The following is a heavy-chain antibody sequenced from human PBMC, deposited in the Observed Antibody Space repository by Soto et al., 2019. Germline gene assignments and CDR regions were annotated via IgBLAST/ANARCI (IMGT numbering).Heavy chain of an antibody. Sequence: QVKLVESGGGLVKAGGSLRLSCEASGFIFSDYYMSWIRQAPGRGLELVSYMYPSGDRKWYVDSVKGRFTISRDNAKNSLSLQMDSLRAEDSAVYYCARELRVGWLPHQFDNWGQGTLVTVSS. D-gene: IGHD2-15*01. CDR3: ARELRVGWLPHQFDN. V-gene: IGHV3-11*01. CDR1: GFIFSDYY. CDR2: MYPSGDRK. J-gene: IGHJ4*02.